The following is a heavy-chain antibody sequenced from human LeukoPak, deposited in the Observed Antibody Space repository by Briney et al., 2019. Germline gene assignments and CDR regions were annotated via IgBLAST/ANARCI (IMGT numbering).Heavy chain of an antibody. CDR2: ISGSGGST. Sequence: GGSLRLSCAASRFTFSSYAMSWVRQAPGKGLEWVSAISGSGGSTYYADSVKGRFTISRDNSKNTLYLQMNSLRAEDTAVYYCAKDPDSGSYYYYYMDVWGKGTTVTVSS. D-gene: IGHD1-26*01. J-gene: IGHJ6*03. CDR1: RFTFSSYA. V-gene: IGHV3-23*01. CDR3: AKDPDSGSYYYYYMDV.